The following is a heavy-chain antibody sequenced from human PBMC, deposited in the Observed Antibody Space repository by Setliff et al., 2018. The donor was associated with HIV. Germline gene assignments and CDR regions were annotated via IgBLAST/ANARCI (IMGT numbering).Heavy chain of an antibody. D-gene: IGHD2-8*01. CDR2: MTPLTAST. J-gene: IGHJ4*01. CDR1: GYTFTSYC. CDR3: ARAPARANGVFDF. V-gene: IGHV1-8*02. Sequence: ASVKVSCKASGYTFTSYCMHWVRQAPGQGLEWIGWMTPLTASTGYSRKFQGRVTLTRDLSTGTAYMELNSLISNDTAVYYCARAPARANGVFDFWGQGSLVTVSS.